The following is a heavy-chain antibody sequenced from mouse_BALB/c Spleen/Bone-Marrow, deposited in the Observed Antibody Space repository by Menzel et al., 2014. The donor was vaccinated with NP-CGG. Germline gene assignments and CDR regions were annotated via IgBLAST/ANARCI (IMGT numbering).Heavy chain of an antibody. D-gene: IGHD1-2*01. CDR1: GYTFTSYW. CDR2: IYPGDGDT. CDR3: AREATANSIYFDY. V-gene: IGHV1-87*01. Sequence: VKLVESGAELARPGASVKLSCKASGYTFTSYWMQWVKQRPGQGLEWIGAIYPGDGDTRYTQKFKDKATLTADKSSSTAYMQLSSLASEGSAVYYCAREATANSIYFDYWGQGTTLTVSS. J-gene: IGHJ2*01.